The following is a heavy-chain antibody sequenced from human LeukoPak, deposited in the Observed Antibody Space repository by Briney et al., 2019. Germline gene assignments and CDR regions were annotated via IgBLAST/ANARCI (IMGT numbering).Heavy chain of an antibody. Sequence: GGSLRLSCAASGFTFSSYSMNWVRQAPGKGLEWVSSISSSSSYIYYADSVKGRFTISRDNARNSLYLQMTSLRVEDTAVYFCARNGRVVGSGWSYFFFEYWGQGTRVTVSS. CDR3: ARNGRVVGSGWSYFFFEY. V-gene: IGHV3-21*01. J-gene: IGHJ4*02. CDR2: ISSSSSYI. D-gene: IGHD6-19*01. CDR1: GFTFSSYS.